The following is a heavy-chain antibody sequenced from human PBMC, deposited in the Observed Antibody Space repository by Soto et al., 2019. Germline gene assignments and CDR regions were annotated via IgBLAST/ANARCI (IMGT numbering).Heavy chain of an antibody. Sequence: QVQLQESGPGLVKPSQTLSLTCTVSGGSISSGGYYWSWIRQHPGKGLEWIGYIYYSGSTYYNPAPKSRVTISVDTSKNQFSLKLSSVTAADTAVYYCARECWNWYFDLWGRGTLVTVSS. CDR1: GGSISSGGYY. CDR3: ARECWNWYFDL. V-gene: IGHV4-31*03. J-gene: IGHJ2*01. CDR2: IYYSGST. D-gene: IGHD1-1*01.